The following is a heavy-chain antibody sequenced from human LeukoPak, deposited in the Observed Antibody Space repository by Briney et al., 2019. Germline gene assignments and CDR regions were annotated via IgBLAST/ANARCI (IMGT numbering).Heavy chain of an antibody. Sequence: GGSLRLSCAASGFTFSSNGMSWVRQAPGKGLEWGSAIIGSGGSTYYADSVKGRFTISRDNSKNTLYLQMNSLRAEDTAVYYCAKLRSWYTNWFEPWGQGNLVTVSS. D-gene: IGHD6-13*01. V-gene: IGHV3-23*01. CDR1: GFTFSSNG. CDR2: IIGSGGST. J-gene: IGHJ5*02. CDR3: AKLRSWYTNWFEP.